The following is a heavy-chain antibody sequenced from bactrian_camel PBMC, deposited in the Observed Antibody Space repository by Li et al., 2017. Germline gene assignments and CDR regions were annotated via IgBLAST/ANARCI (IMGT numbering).Heavy chain of an antibody. CDR3: AAGPPPFGRLCGVNNFSA. J-gene: IGHJ6*01. CDR1: GFIFSSEP. V-gene: IGHV3S31*01. Sequence: VQLVESGGGSVQAGGSLRLSCVASGFIFSSEPMTWVRQAPGKDLEWVSSIFKAGAASESRDSVKGRFTISKDNAGNTLYLQMNSLRPDEDTAMYYCAAGPPPFGRLCGVNNFSAWGQGTQVTVS. CDR2: IFKAGAAS. D-gene: IGHD3*01.